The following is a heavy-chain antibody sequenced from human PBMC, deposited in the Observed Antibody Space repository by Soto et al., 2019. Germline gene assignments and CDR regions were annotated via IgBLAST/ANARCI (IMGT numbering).Heavy chain of an antibody. J-gene: IGHJ5*02. CDR2: IYYCGST. CDR3: ARGGAFIVVVPAAMMFDP. CDR1: GGSISSGGYY. Sequence: QVQLQESGPGLVKPSQTLSLTCTVSGGSISSGGYYWSWIRQHPGKGLEWIGYIYYCGSTYYNPSLKSRVTISVDTSKNQFSLKLSSVTAADTAVYYCARGGAFIVVVPAAMMFDPWGQGTLVTVSS. V-gene: IGHV4-31*03. D-gene: IGHD2-2*01.